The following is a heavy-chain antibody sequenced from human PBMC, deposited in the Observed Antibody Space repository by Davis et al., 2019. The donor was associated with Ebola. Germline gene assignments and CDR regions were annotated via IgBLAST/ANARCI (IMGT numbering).Heavy chain of an antibody. Sequence: ASVKVSCKASGYTFTGYYMHWVRQAPGQGLEWMGGIIPIFGTANYAQKFQGRVTMTRNTSISTAYMELSSLRSEDTAVYYCATVSDCSSTSCSEIDYWGQGTLVTVSS. CDR3: ATVSDCSSTSCSEIDY. V-gene: IGHV1-2*02. J-gene: IGHJ4*02. CDR2: IIPIFGTA. D-gene: IGHD2-2*01. CDR1: GYTFTGYY.